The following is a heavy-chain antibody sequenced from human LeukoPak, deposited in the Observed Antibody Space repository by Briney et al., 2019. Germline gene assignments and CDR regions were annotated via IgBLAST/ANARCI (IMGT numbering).Heavy chain of an antibody. D-gene: IGHD2-8*01. CDR1: GFTFSSYT. CDR3: AKDVCTSPRCLLYFDS. V-gene: IGHV3-23*01. CDR2: FGGSVSIT. J-gene: IGHJ4*02. Sequence: PGGSLRLSCAASGFTFSSYTMSWVRQAPGKGLEWVSVFGGSVSITYYADSVKGRFTIFRDNSKNVLYLQMDRLRAEDTAVYSCAKDVCTSPRCLLYFDSWGQGTLVTVSS.